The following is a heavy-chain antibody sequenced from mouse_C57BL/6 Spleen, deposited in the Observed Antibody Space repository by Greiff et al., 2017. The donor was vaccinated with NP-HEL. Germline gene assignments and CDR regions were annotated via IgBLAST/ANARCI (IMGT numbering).Heavy chain of an antibody. V-gene: IGHV5-17*01. J-gene: IGHJ3*01. CDR2: ISSGSSTI. Sequence: DVHLVESGGGLVKPGGSLKLSCAASGFTFSDYGMHWVRQAPEKGLEWVAYISSGSSTIYYADTVKGRFTISIDNAKNTLLLQMTSLRSEEAAVYYCAATEGLYGYDLCAYWGQGTLVTVSA. CDR3: AATEGLYGYDLCAY. CDR1: GFTFSDYG. D-gene: IGHD2-2*01.